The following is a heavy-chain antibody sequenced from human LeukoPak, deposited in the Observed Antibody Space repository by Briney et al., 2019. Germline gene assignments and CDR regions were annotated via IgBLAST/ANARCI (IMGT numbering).Heavy chain of an antibody. CDR1: GFTFSSYD. V-gene: IGHV3-13*01. CDR2: IGTAGDT. J-gene: IGHJ6*02. CDR3: ARGLLDAYGMDV. Sequence: PGGSLRLSCAASGFTFSSYDMHWVRQATGKGLEWVSAIGTAGDTYYPGSVKGRFTISRENAKNSLYLQMNSLRAGDTAVYYCARGLLDAYGMDVWGQGTTVTVSS. D-gene: IGHD2-15*01.